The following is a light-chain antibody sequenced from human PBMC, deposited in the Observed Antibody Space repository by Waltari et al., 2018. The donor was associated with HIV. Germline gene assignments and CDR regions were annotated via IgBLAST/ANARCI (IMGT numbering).Light chain of an antibody. CDR2: GTN. V-gene: IGLV8-61*01. J-gene: IGLJ3*02. Sequence: QTVVTQEPSFSVSPGGTVTLTCGLSSGPVSTTYYPSWYQQTPGQAPRTLIYGTNTRSSGGPDRFSGSILGNRAALTITGAQADDESDYYCVLYMGSGIWVFGGGTKLTVL. CDR3: VLYMGSGIWV. CDR1: SGPVSTTYY.